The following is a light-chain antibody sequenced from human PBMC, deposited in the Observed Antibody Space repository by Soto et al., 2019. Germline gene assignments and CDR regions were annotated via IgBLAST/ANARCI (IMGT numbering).Light chain of an antibody. CDR3: CSYAGIRV. CDR1: NSHVGAFNL. Sequence: SVLPQPASVSASPGQSITISCTGTNSHVGAFNLVSWYQQYPGKAPRLIIYEVNKRPSGISNRFSGSKSGNTASLTISGLQAEDEAEYYCCSYAGIRVFGTGTKVTVL. V-gene: IGLV2-23*02. J-gene: IGLJ1*01. CDR2: EVN.